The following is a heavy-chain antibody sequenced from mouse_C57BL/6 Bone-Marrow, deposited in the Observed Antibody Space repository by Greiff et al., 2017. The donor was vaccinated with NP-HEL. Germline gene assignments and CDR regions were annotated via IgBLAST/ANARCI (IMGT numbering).Heavy chain of an antibody. CDR2: IDPNSGGT. Sequence: QVQLQQPGAELVKPGASVKLSCKASGYTFTSYWMHWVKQRPGRGLEWIGRIDPNSGGTKYNEKFKSKATLTVDKPYSTAYMQLSSLTSEYSAVYYCARSGDGYPENPWFAYWGQGTLVTVSA. CDR1: GYTFTSYW. V-gene: IGHV1-72*01. CDR3: ARSGDGYPENPWFAY. J-gene: IGHJ3*01. D-gene: IGHD2-3*01.